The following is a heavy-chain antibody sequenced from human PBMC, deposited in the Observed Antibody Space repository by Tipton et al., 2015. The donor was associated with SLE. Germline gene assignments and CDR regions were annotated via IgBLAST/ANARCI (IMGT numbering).Heavy chain of an antibody. CDR1: GGSITTYY. V-gene: IGHV4-59*01. Sequence: TLSLTCAVSGGSITTYYWSWIRQSPGKGLEWIGYFYYSGSTKYNPPLQSRVTMSVDTSKNHFSVKLSSVTAADTAIYYCARVWSGYSSSYFDLWGRGTLVTVSS. J-gene: IGHJ2*01. CDR2: FYYSGST. D-gene: IGHD3-3*01. CDR3: ARVWSGYSSSYFDL.